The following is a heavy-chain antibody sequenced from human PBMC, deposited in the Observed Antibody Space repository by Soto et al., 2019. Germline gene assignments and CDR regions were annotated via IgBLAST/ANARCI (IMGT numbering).Heavy chain of an antibody. CDR2: IFYSGST. V-gene: IGHV4-59*01. Sequence: SETLSLTCTVSVGSIRSYYWTWIRQPPGKGLEWLGYIFYSGSTFYNPSLKSRVTISIHTSKSQFSLQLTSVTAADTAVYYCARGAADTAMVDSWGQGTLVTVS. CDR3: ARGAADTAMVDS. D-gene: IGHD5-18*01. J-gene: IGHJ4*02. CDR1: VGSIRSYY.